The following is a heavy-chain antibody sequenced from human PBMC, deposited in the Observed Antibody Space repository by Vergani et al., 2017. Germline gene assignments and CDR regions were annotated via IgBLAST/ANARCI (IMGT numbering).Heavy chain of an antibody. CDR1: EFTLSNYD. D-gene: IGHD1-26*01. J-gene: IGHJ4*02. CDR2: IQFDGSNQ. V-gene: IGHV3-30*02. CDR3: AKHFRGWSIDY. Sequence: QVQLVESGGGVVQRGGSLRLSCATSEFTLSNYDMQWIRQGPGKGLEFVAFIQFDGSNQYYADSVKGRFTLSRDFSKNTLYLQMNSLRTDDTATYYCAKHFRGWSIDYWGQGTHVIVSS.